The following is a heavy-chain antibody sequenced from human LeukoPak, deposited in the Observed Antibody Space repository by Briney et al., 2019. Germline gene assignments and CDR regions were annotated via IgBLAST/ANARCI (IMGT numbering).Heavy chain of an antibody. J-gene: IGHJ6*03. CDR3: ARGYYDSSGYNYYYYYYMDV. Sequence: TGGSLTLSCAASGFTFSSYGMSWVRQAPGKGLEWVSAISGSGGSTYYADSVKGRFTISRDNAKNSLYLQMNSLRAEDTAVYYCARGYYDSSGYNYYYYYYMDVWGKGTTVTVSS. CDR1: GFTFSSYG. CDR2: ISGSGGST. D-gene: IGHD3-22*01. V-gene: IGHV3-23*01.